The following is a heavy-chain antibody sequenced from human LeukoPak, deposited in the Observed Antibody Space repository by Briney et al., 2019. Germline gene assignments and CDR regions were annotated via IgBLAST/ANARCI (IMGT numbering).Heavy chain of an antibody. CDR1: GFTFSSYG. J-gene: IGHJ4*02. V-gene: IGHV3-30*02. CDR3: AKGSSGWTPFDY. Sequence: QSGGSLRLSCAASGFTFSSYGVHWVRQAPGKGLEWVAFIRYDGSNKYYADSVKGRFTISRDNSKNTLYLQMNSLRAEDTAVYYCAKGSSGWTPFDYWGQGTLVTVSS. D-gene: IGHD6-19*01. CDR2: IRYDGSNK.